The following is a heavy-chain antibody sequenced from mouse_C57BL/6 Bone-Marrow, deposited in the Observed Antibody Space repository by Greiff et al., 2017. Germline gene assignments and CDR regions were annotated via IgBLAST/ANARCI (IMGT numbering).Heavy chain of an antibody. CDR2: IHPNSGST. V-gene: IGHV1-64*01. CDR3: ARSDDLGFAY. J-gene: IGHJ3*01. Sequence: QVQLQQPGAELVKPGASVKLSCKASGYTFTSYWMHWVKQRPGQGLEWIGMIHPNSGSTNYNEKFKSKATLSVDKSSSTAYMQLSSLTSEDSAVYYCARSDDLGFAYWGQGTLVTVSA. CDR1: GYTFTSYW.